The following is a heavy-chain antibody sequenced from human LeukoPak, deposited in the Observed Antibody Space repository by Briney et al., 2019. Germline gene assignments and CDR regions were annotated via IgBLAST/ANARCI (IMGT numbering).Heavy chain of an antibody. Sequence: GRSLRLSCAASGFTFDDYAVHWVRQAPGKGLEWVSGISWNSGSIGYADSVKGRFTISRDNAKNSLYLQMNSLRAEDTALYYCAKGSGYYQYYFDYWGQGTLVTVSS. CDR3: AKGSGYYQYYFDY. CDR2: ISWNSGSI. D-gene: IGHD3-3*01. V-gene: IGHV3-9*01. J-gene: IGHJ4*02. CDR1: GFTFDDYA.